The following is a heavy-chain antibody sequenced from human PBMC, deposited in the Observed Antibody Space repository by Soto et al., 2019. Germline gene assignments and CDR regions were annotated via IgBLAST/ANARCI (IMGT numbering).Heavy chain of an antibody. D-gene: IGHD3-10*01. CDR1: GFTFSSYS. Sequence: GGSLRLSCAASGFTFSSYSMNWVRQAPGKGLEWVSYISSSSSTIYYADSVKGRFTISRDNAKNSLYLQMNSLRDEDTAVYYCARDVNTMVRGVIIRDLYYYYGMDVWGQGTTVTVS. V-gene: IGHV3-48*02. J-gene: IGHJ6*02. CDR3: ARDVNTMVRGVIIRDLYYYYGMDV. CDR2: ISSSSSTI.